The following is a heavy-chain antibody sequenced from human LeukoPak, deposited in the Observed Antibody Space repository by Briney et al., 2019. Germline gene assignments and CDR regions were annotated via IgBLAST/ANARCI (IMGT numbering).Heavy chain of an antibody. CDR3: ATTNATYYYYGMDV. J-gene: IGHJ6*02. Sequence: ASVKVSCKVSGYTLTELSMHWVRQAPGKGLEWMGGFDPEDGETIYAQKFQGRVTMTEDTSTDTAYMELSSLRSEDTAVYYCATTNATYYYYGMDVWGQGTTVTVSS. CDR2: FDPEDGET. V-gene: IGHV1-24*01. CDR1: GYTLTELS.